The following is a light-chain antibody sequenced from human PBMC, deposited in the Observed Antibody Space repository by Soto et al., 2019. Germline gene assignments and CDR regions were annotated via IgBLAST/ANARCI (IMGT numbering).Light chain of an antibody. J-gene: IGKJ1*01. V-gene: IGKV3-20*01. CDR2: GAS. CDR1: QSVSSSF. Sequence: TQSPSTLYASVGDRVTITCRASQSVSSSFLAWYQQKPGQAPRLFIYGASSRATGIPDRFSGSGSGTDFTLTISRLEPEDFAVYYCQQYGSSPRTFGQGTKVEIK. CDR3: QQYGSSPRT.